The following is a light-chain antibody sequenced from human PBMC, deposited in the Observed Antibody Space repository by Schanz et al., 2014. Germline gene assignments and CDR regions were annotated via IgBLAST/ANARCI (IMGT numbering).Light chain of an antibody. Sequence: DIQMTQSPSSLSASVGDRVTITCRASQSISTSLAWHQQKPGKAPKLLIYLASSLESGVPSRFSGSGSGTEFTLTISSLQPEDFATYYCQQLNSYPLTFGGGTKVEIK. CDR2: LAS. CDR3: QQLNSYPLT. CDR1: QSISTS. J-gene: IGKJ4*01. V-gene: IGKV1-5*03.